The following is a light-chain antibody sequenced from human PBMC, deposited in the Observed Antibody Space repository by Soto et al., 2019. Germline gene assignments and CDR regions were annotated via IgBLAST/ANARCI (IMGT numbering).Light chain of an antibody. V-gene: IGKV1-5*03. CDR2: KAS. CDR3: QQYNIYSWT. J-gene: IGKJ1*01. CDR1: QSISSW. Sequence: DIQMTQSPSTLSASVGDRVTITCRASQSISSWLAWYQQKPGKAPKLLIYKASSLESGVPSRFSGSGSGTKFTLTITTLQPDDFATYYSQQYNIYSWTLGQGTKV.